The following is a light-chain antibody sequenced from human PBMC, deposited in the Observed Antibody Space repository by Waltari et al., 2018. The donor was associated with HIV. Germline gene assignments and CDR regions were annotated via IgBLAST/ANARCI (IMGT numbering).Light chain of an antibody. Sequence: DIAMIQSPDSLAVSPGEPASISCRSSQSLLHNNGHNYLDWYIQRPGQAPELLIYLACLRAAGVPDRIAGSASGTDFILKISRVEPEDVGVYYCMHGQQTPVFGQGTQVEV. V-gene: IGKV2-28*01. CDR2: LAC. CDR1: QSLLHNNGHNY. CDR3: MHGQQTPV. J-gene: IGKJ1*01.